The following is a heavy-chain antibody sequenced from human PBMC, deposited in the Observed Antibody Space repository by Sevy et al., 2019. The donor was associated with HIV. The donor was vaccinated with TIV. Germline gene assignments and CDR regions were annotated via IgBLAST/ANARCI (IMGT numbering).Heavy chain of an antibody. D-gene: IGHD2-21*02. CDR1: GGSMTSYY. V-gene: IGHV4-59*13. CDR2: IYYSGST. Sequence: SEALSLTCTVSGGSMTSYYWNWIRQPPGKGLEWIGYIYYSGSTNYNPSLKSQVTMSVDTSKNRFSLTLISVTAADTAVYHCARSVGTGNYFDYWGQGALVTVSS. CDR3: ARSVGTGNYFDY. J-gene: IGHJ4*02.